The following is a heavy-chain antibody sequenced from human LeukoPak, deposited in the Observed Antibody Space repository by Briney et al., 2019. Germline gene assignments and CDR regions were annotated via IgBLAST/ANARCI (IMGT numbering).Heavy chain of an antibody. D-gene: IGHD3-16*01. Sequence: PSETLSLTCAVYGGSFSGYYWSWIRQPPGKGPEWIGEINHSGSTNYNPSLKSRVTISVDTSKNQFSLKLSSVTAADTAVYYCARGRFGGYLLWDYYYYMDVWGKGTTVTVSS. V-gene: IGHV4-34*01. CDR2: INHSGST. J-gene: IGHJ6*03. CDR1: GGSFSGYY. CDR3: ARGRFGGYLLWDYYYYMDV.